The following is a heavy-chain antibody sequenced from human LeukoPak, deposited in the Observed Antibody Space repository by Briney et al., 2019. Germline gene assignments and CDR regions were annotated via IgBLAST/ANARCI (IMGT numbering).Heavy chain of an antibody. D-gene: IGHD2-15*01. CDR3: ARDRPTGASRVFVVQ. Sequence: GGSLRLSCTASGFSFSTYAMTWVRQAPGKGLEWISSMSSGSRYIYYADSVRGRFAISRDNTKNSLYLLMNNLRAEDTAIYYCARDRPTGASRVFVVQWGQGTPVTVSS. CDR1: GFSFSTYA. V-gene: IGHV3-21*06. J-gene: IGHJ4*02. CDR2: MSSGSRYI.